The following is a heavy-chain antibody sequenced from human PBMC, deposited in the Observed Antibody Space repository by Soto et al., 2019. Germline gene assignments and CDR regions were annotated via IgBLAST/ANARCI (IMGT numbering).Heavy chain of an antibody. CDR2: INPNSGGT. V-gene: IGHV1-2*04. J-gene: IGHJ6*02. CDR3: AVAGRYYYGMDV. D-gene: IGHD6-19*01. Sequence: VASVKVSCKASGCTFTGYYMHWVRQAPGQGLEWMGWINPNSGGTNYAQKFQGWVTMTRDTSISTAYMELSRLRSDDTAVYYCAVAGRYYYGMDVWGQGTTVTVSS. CDR1: GCTFTGYY.